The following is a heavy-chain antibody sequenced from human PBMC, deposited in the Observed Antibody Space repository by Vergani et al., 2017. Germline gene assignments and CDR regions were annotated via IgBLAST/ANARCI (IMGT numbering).Heavy chain of an antibody. Sequence: EVQLVVSGGGFVQPGGFLSLSCAASGFTFSDHYMDWVRQAPGKGLEWVGRVRNKVYSYTTEYAASVKGRFTISRDDSNNSLYLQMNSLKTEDTAVYYCAREAAIAEVPGTAYYYFGLDVWGQGTTVTVSS. CDR2: VRNKVYSYTT. D-gene: IGHD2-2*01. CDR3: AREAAIAEVPGTAYYYFGLDV. CDR1: GFTFSDHY. V-gene: IGHV3-72*01. J-gene: IGHJ6*02.